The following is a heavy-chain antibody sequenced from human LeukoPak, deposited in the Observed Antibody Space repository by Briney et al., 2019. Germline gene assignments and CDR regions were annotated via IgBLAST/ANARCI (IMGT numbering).Heavy chain of an antibody. Sequence: GASVKVSCKAPGYTFTGYYMHWVRQAPGQGLEWMGWINPNSGGPNYAQKFQGRVTMTRDTSISTAYMELSRLRSDETAVYYCARVYPTRSWYYDILTGYYSTFDYWGQGTLVTVSS. CDR1: GYTFTGYY. CDR2: INPNSGGP. CDR3: ARVYPTRSWYYDILTGYYSTFDY. D-gene: IGHD3-9*01. J-gene: IGHJ4*02. V-gene: IGHV1-2*02.